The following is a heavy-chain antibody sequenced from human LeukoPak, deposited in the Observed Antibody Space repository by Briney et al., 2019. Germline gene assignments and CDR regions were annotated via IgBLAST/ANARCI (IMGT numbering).Heavy chain of an antibody. Sequence: ASVKVSCKVSGYTLTELSMHWVRQAPGKGLEWVGGFDPEDGETIYAQKFQGRVTMTEDTSTDTAYMELSSLRSEDTAVYYCATGMDALGAFDIWGQGTMVTVSS. CDR3: ATGMDALGAFDI. D-gene: IGHD3/OR15-3a*01. J-gene: IGHJ3*02. V-gene: IGHV1-24*01. CDR1: GYTLTELS. CDR2: FDPEDGET.